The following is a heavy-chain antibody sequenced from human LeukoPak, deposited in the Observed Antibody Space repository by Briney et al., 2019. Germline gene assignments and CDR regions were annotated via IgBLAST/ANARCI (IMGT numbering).Heavy chain of an antibody. CDR1: GYSFTSYW. V-gene: IGHV5-51*01. D-gene: IGHD2-2*01. CDR3: ARSTTYCRSSSCYFPDV. Sequence: GESLKISCKGSGYSFTSYWIGWVRQMPGKGLEWMGIIYPGDSDTRYSPSFQGQVTISADKSISTAYLQWSSLKASDTAMYYCARSTTYCRSSSCYFPDVWGQGTTVTVSS. J-gene: IGHJ6*02. CDR2: IYPGDSDT.